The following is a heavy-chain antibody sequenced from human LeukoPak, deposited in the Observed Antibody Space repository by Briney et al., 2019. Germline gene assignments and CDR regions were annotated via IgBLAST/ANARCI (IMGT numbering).Heavy chain of an antibody. J-gene: IGHJ5*02. CDR2: ISRSGTYI. D-gene: IGHD1-14*01. Sequence: GGSLRLSCAASGFTFSSYFMNWVRQAPGKGLEWVSSISRSGTYIYYADSVKGRFTISRDNAKDSKNSLYLQMNSLRSEDTAVYYCARASSISKIKRAGTINCFDPWGQGTLVTVSS. CDR1: GFTFSSYF. V-gene: IGHV3-21*04. CDR3: ARASSISKIKRAGTINCFDP.